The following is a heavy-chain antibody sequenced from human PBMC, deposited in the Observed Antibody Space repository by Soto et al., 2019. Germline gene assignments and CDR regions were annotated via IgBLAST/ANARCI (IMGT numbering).Heavy chain of an antibody. Sequence: SQTLSLTCAISRDSVSSNTAAWNWIRSSPSRGLEWLGRTYYRSNWRHDYAVSVKSRITVNPDTSKNHFSLQLNSVTPDDTAVYYCARGVAGTGFDLWGQGTPVT. D-gene: IGHD6-19*01. CDR2: TYYRSNWRH. V-gene: IGHV6-1*01. CDR3: ARGVAGTGFDL. CDR1: RDSVSSNTAA. J-gene: IGHJ4*02.